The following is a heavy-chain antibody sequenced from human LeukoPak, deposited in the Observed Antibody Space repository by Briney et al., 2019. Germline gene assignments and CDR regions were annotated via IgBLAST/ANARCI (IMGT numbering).Heavy chain of an antibody. CDR2: IKQDGSEK. CDR1: GFTSSSYW. V-gene: IGHV3-7*03. CDR3: AKGANYYDSSGSRYGY. J-gene: IGHJ4*02. Sequence: PGGSLRLSCAASGFTSSSYWMSWVRQAPGKGLEWVANIKQDGSEKYYVDSVKGRFTISRDNSKNTLYLQMNSLRAEDTAVYYCAKGANYYDSSGSRYGYWGQGTLVTVSS. D-gene: IGHD3-22*01.